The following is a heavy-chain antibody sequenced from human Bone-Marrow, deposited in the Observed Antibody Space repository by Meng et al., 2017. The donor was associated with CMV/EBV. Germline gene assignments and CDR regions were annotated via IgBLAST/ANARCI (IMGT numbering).Heavy chain of an antibody. J-gene: IGHJ6*02. CDR3: ARVKRVLVVSAAIGPYGMDV. Sequence: GESLKISCGASGFTFRSYGLHWVRQAPDKGLEWVAVISYDGKKKSYADSVKGRITISRDNSKNTLHLQMNSLRPEDTAMYYCARVKRVLVVSAAIGPYGMDVWGQGTTVTVSS. CDR2: ISYDGKKK. V-gene: IGHV3-30*04. D-gene: IGHD2-2*01. CDR1: GFTFRSYG.